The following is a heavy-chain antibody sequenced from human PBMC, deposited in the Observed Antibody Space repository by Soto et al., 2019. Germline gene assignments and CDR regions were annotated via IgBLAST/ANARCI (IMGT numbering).Heavy chain of an antibody. D-gene: IGHD3-3*01. CDR2: IYSGHTT. Sequence: EVQLVESGGGLIQPGGSLRLSCVASGFIVSSNQMSWVRQAPGKGLEWVSVIYSGHTTYYADSVEGRFTISRDDSKKTFYLQMNSLRVEDTAVYYCVRGPSDHKLRLVEWPYGDYWGQGALVTVSS. CDR1: GFIVSSNQ. J-gene: IGHJ4*02. CDR3: VRGPSDHKLRLVEWPYGDY. V-gene: IGHV3-53*01.